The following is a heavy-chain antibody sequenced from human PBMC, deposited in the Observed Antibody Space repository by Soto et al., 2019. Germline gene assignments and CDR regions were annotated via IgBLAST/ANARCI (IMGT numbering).Heavy chain of an antibody. J-gene: IGHJ4*02. CDR2: IYPGDSDA. D-gene: IGHD3-9*01. CDR3: ARQPDYNILTGYFYYFDY. CDR1: GYSFTSYW. Sequence: GSLKISCKSSGYSFTSYWIGWVRQIPGKGLEWMGIIYPGDSDARYSPSFQGQVTISVDTSISTAYLQWSSLKASDTAMYYCARQPDYNILTGYFYYFDYWGQGTLVTVSS. V-gene: IGHV5-51*01.